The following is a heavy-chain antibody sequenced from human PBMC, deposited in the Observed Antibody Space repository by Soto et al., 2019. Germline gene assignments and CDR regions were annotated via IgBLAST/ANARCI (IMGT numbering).Heavy chain of an antibody. CDR3: ATRTTVFGLLIPPFEP. J-gene: IGHJ5*02. CDR2: INPGNGNT. Sequence: ASVKVSCKASGYTFTSYGMNWVRQAPGRGLEWMGWINPGNGNTKYSQKFQGRVIIERDTSASTAYMELSSLRSEDTAIYYSATRTTVFGLLIPPFEPWGQGTQVTVSS. CDR1: GYTFTSYG. D-gene: IGHD3-3*01. V-gene: IGHV1-3*01.